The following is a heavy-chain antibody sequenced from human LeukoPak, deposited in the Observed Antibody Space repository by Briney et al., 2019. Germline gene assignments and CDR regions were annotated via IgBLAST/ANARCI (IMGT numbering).Heavy chain of an antibody. CDR2: INPNSGGT. Sequence: ASVKVSCKASGYTFTSYYMHWVRQAPGQGLEWMGWINPNSGGTNYAQKFQGRVTMTRDTSISTAYMELSSLRSEDTAVYYCARGWSYCGGGSCYSIDYWGQGTLVTVSS. D-gene: IGHD2-15*01. CDR3: ARGWSYCGGGSCYSIDY. J-gene: IGHJ4*02. V-gene: IGHV1-2*02. CDR1: GYTFTSYY.